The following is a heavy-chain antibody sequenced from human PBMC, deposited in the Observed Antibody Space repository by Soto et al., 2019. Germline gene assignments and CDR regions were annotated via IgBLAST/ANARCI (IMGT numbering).Heavy chain of an antibody. CDR3: TTARFRITIFGVVADYFDY. J-gene: IGHJ4*02. D-gene: IGHD3-3*01. CDR1: GFTFSNAW. Sequence: GGSLRLSCAASGFTFSNAWMSWVRQAPGKGLEWVGRIKSKTDGGTTDYAAPVKGRFTISRDDSKNTLYLQMNSLKTEDTAVYYCTTARFRITIFGVVADYFDYWGQGTLVTVSS. V-gene: IGHV3-15*01. CDR2: IKSKTDGGTT.